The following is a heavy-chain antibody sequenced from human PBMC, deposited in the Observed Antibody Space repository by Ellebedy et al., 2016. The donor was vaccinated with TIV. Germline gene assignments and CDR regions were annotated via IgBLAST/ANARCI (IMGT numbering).Heavy chain of an antibody. CDR2: IIPIFGTA. CDR3: ARPRNYDRDAFDI. J-gene: IGHJ3*02. Sequence: AASVKVSCKASGGTFSSYAISWVRQAPGQGLEWMGGIIPIFGTANYAQKFQGRVTITEDESTSTAYMELSSLRSEDTAVYYCARPRNYDRDAFDIWGQGTMVTVSS. CDR1: GGTFSSYA. V-gene: IGHV1-69*13. D-gene: IGHD3-22*01.